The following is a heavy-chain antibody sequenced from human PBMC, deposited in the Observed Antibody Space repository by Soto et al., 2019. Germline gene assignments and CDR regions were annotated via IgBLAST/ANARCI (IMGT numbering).Heavy chain of an antibody. J-gene: IGHJ6*02. V-gene: IGHV5-51*01. Sequence: PGESLKIYCKGSGYSFTSYWIGWVRQMPGKGLEWMGIIYPGDSDTRYSPSFQGQVTISADKSISTAYLQWSSLKASDTAMYYCTRHTLKRGEYQLVKEYYYYGMDVWGQGTTFTVFS. D-gene: IGHD2-2*01. CDR2: IYPGDSDT. CDR1: GYSFTSYW. CDR3: TRHTLKRGEYQLVKEYYYYGMDV.